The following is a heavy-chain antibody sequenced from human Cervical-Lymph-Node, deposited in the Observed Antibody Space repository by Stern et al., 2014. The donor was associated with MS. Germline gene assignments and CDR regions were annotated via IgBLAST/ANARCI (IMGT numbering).Heavy chain of an antibody. J-gene: IGHJ1*01. CDR3: AREGLKYFQH. V-gene: IGHV1-2*02. CDR1: GYTFTGSY. CDR2: ISPNSGGT. Sequence: QVQLVQSGAEVKKPAASVKVSCKASGYTFTGSYMHWVRQAPGQGLEWMGWISPNSGGTNYAQEFQGRVTMTRDTSISTAYMELSRLRSDDTAVYYCAREGLKYFQHWGQGTLVSVSS.